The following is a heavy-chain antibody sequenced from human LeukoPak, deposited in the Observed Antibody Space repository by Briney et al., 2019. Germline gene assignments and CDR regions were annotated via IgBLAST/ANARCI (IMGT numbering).Heavy chain of an antibody. Sequence: PGGSLRLSCAASGFTFSDYYMSWIRQAPGKGLEWGSYISSSGSTIYYADSVKGRFTISRDNAKNSLYLQMNSLRAEDTAVYYCARDRAGEWLSSLNWFDPWGQGTLVTVSS. D-gene: IGHD3-3*01. CDR2: ISSSGSTI. CDR1: GFTFSDYY. V-gene: IGHV3-11*01. J-gene: IGHJ5*02. CDR3: ARDRAGEWLSSLNWFDP.